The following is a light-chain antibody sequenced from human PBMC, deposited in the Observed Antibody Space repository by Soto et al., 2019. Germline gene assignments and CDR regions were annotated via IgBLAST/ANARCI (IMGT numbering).Light chain of an antibody. J-gene: IGKJ5*01. Sequence: DLQMTQSPSTLSASVGASVTITCRASQNIRNWLAWYQQKPGKAPNPLIYDASSLKSGVPARFSGSGSGTEFTLTISSLQPDDFATDDCQQYNTYSTFGQGTRLEIK. CDR1: QNIRNW. CDR2: DAS. V-gene: IGKV1-5*01. CDR3: QQYNTYST.